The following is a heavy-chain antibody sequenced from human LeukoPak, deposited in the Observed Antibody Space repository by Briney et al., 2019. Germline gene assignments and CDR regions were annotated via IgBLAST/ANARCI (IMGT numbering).Heavy chain of an antibody. CDR3: AKEGIGSSWFNWFDP. CDR1: GFTFDDYA. Sequence: GRSLRLSCAASGFTFDDYAMHWVRQAPGKGLEWVSGISWNSGSIGYADSVKGRFTISRDNAKNSPYLQMNSLRAEDTALYYCAKEGIGSSWFNWFDPWGQGTLVTVSS. V-gene: IGHV3-9*01. CDR2: ISWNSGSI. J-gene: IGHJ5*02. D-gene: IGHD6-13*01.